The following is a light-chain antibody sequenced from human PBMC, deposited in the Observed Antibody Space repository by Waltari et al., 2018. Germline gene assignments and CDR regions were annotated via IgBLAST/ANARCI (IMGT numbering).Light chain of an antibody. CDR2: DAT. V-gene: IGLV2-11*01. CDR1: RSDVGAYDY. CDR3: CSYAGRYTNYV. J-gene: IGLJ1*01. Sequence: QSALTQPRSVSGSPGQSVTISCTGTRSDVGAYDYVSWYQQPPGKAPKLIIYDATERPSGVPDRFSGSKSDNKASLTISGLQADDEADYYCCSYAGRYTNYVFGSGTKVTVL.